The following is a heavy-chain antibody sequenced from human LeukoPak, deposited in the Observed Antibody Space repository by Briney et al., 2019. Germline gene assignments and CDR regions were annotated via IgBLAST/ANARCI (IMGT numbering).Heavy chain of an antibody. CDR1: GVSISSYY. CDR3: ARSGGDFWSGSVGYLDY. CDR2: IYITGST. J-gene: IGHJ4*02. V-gene: IGHV4-4*07. Sequence: SETLSLTWIVSGVSISSYYWSWFRQPAGKGLEWIGRIYITGSTNYNPSLKSRVTMSVDTSKSQFCLRLSSVTAADTAVYYCARSGGDFWSGSVGYLDYWGQGTLVTVSS. D-gene: IGHD3-3*01.